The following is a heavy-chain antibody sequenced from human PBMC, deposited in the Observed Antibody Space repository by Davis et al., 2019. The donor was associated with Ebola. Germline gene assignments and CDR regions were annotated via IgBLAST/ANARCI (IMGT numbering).Heavy chain of an antibody. CDR3: AKGHQDYGMDV. CDR2: ISSSSSTI. J-gene: IGHJ6*02. CDR1: GFTFSSYS. Sequence: GGSLRLSCAASGFTFSSYSMNWVRQAPGKGLEWVSYISSSSSTIYYADSVKGRFTISRDNSKNSLYLQMNSLRTEDTALYYCAKGHQDYGMDVWGQGTTVTVSS. V-gene: IGHV3-48*04.